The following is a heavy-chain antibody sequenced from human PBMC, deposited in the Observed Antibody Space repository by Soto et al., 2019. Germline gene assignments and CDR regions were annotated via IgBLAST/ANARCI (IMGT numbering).Heavy chain of an antibody. V-gene: IGHV3-48*02. D-gene: IGHD3-9*01. Sequence: GGSLRLSCAASGFTFSGYSVKWVRQAPGKGLEWVSYISSGSKTIYYADSVKGRFIVSRDNAQNSQYLQMNSLRDEDTAVYYCVREDILGVRSFDYWGQGTLVTVSS. J-gene: IGHJ4*02. CDR3: VREDILGVRSFDY. CDR1: GFTFSGYS. CDR2: ISSGSKTI.